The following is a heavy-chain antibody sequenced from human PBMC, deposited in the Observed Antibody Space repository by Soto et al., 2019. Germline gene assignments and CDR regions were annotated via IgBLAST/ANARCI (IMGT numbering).Heavy chain of an antibody. CDR2: SSGHGDSI. D-gene: IGHD7-27*01. CDR1: GFTFNTFA. J-gene: IGHJ4*02. V-gene: IGHV3-23*01. CDR3: AKGAGRTWGRLCFES. Sequence: GGSLRLSCAASGFTFNTFAMSWGRQAPGEGLEWISASSGHGDSIYYADSVKGRVTISRDNSRNTLYLQVNSLRADDTAVYYCAKGAGRTWGRLCFESWGQGTLVTVS.